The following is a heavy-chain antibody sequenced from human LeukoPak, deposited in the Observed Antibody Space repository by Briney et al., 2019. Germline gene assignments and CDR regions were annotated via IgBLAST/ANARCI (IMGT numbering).Heavy chain of an antibody. J-gene: IGHJ3*02. V-gene: IGHV3-53*01. D-gene: IGHD4-23*01. CDR2: IYSGGST. CDR1: GFTVSSNY. CDR3: AKGVKVWYGGNSGAFDM. Sequence: PGGSLRLSCAASGFTVSSNYMGWVRQAPGKGLEWVSVIYSGGSTYYADSVKGRFTISRDNSKNTLYLQMNSLRAEDTAVYYCAKGVKVWYGGNSGAFDMWGQGTMVTVSS.